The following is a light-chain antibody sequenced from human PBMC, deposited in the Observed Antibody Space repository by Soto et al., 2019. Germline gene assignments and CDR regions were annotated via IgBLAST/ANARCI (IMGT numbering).Light chain of an antibody. CDR2: DDH. Sequence: QSVLTQPPSVSAAPGQKVTISCSGGSSNLEYNYASWYQQFPRTAPKLLIYDDHKRPSVIPDRFSGSKSGTSATLHITGLQPGDEAEYYCGTWDSHLSAVVFGGGTKVTVL. V-gene: IGLV1-51*01. CDR1: SSNLEYNY. CDR3: GTWDSHLSAVV. J-gene: IGLJ2*01.